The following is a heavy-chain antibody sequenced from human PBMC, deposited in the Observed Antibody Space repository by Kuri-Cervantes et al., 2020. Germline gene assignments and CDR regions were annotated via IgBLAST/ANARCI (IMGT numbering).Heavy chain of an antibody. CDR3: ARGRRRQWLATYFDY. Sequence: SQTLSLTCAVHGGSFSGYYWSWIRQPPGKGLEWIGEINHSGSTNYNPSLKSRVTISIDTSKNQFSLKLSSVTAADTAVYYCARGRRRQWLATYFDYWGQGTLVTVSS. J-gene: IGHJ4*02. D-gene: IGHD6-19*01. CDR1: GGSFSGYY. V-gene: IGHV4-34*01. CDR2: INHSGST.